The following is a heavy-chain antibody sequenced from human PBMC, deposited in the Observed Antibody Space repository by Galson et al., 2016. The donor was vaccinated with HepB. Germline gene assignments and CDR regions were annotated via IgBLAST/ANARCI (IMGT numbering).Heavy chain of an antibody. Sequence: SLRLSCAASGFTFRSYWMAWVRQTPGKGLEWLPSISSVGSYIDYADSVKGRFTISRDNAKSSLSLQMHSLRAEDTAVYYCARSHSVAGVSYFDSWGQGALVTVSS. J-gene: IGHJ4*02. CDR2: ISSVGSYI. V-gene: IGHV3-21*01. CDR3: ARSHSVAGVSYFDS. CDR1: GFTFRSYW. D-gene: IGHD6-19*01.